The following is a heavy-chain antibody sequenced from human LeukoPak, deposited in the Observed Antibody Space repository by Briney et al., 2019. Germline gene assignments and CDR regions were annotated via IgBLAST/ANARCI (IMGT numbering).Heavy chain of an antibody. J-gene: IGHJ4*02. D-gene: IGHD2-2*01. CDR2: IRYDGSNK. V-gene: IGHV3-30*02. CDR3: AKDLSTSSKLTDY. CDR1: GFTFSSYG. Sequence: PGGSLRLSCAASGFTFSSYGMHWVRQAPGKGLEWVAFIRYDGSNKYYADSVKGRFTISRDNSKNTLYLQMNSLRAEDTAVYYCAKDLSTSSKLTDYWGQGTLVTVSS.